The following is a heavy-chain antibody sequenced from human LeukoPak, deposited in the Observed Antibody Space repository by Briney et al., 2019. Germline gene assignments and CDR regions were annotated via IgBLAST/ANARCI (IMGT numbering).Heavy chain of an antibody. D-gene: IGHD2-2*01. CDR3: ARDPYCSSTSCYPSDDY. CDR2: MNPNSGNT. Sequence: EASVKVSCKASGYTFTSYDINWVRQATGQGLEWMGWMNPNSGNTGYAQKFQGRVTMTRNTSISTAYMELSSLRSEDTAVYYCARDPYCSSTSCYPSDDYWGQGTLVTVSS. CDR1: GYTFTSYD. J-gene: IGHJ4*02. V-gene: IGHV1-8*01.